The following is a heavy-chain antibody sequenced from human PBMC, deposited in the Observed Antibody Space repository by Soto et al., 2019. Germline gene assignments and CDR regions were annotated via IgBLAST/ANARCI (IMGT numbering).Heavy chain of an antibody. CDR1: GGSVSSDSYY. D-gene: IGHD2-21*01. CDR2: VYYSGST. CDR3: ARLDCVSPPCQFDF. V-gene: IGHV4-61*01. Sequence: QVHLQESGPGLVKPSETLSLTCTVSGGSVSSDSYYWSWIRQPPGKGLEWIGYVYYSGSTNSNPSLPSRVTISVDTSKNQFSLTLRSVTAADTAVYYCARLDCVSPPCQFDFWGQGTLVTVSS. J-gene: IGHJ4*02.